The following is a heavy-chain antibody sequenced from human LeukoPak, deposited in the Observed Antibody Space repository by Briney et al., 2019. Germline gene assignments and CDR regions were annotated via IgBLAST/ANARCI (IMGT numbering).Heavy chain of an antibody. CDR1: GGSISSYY. D-gene: IGHD5-24*01. V-gene: IGHV4-59*08. CDR3: ARRRDGYNYDF. J-gene: IGHJ4*02. Sequence: SETPSLTCTVSGGSISSYYWSWIRQPPGKGLEWIGYIYYSGSTNYNPSLKSRVTISLETSKNQFSLKLSSVTAADTAVYYCARRRDGYNYDFWGQGTVVTVSS. CDR2: IYYSGST.